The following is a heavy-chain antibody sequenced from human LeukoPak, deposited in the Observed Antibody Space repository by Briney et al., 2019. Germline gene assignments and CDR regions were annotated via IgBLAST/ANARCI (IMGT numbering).Heavy chain of an antibody. J-gene: IGHJ4*02. V-gene: IGHV1-69*13. CDR3: ATPAYSSSSAFDY. D-gene: IGHD6-6*01. CDR2: IIPIFGTA. CDR1: GGTFSSYA. Sequence: ASVKVSCKASGGTFSSYAISWVRQAPGQGLEWMGGIIPIFGTANYAQKFQGRVTITADESTSTAYMELSSLRSEDTAVYYCATPAYSSSSAFDYWGQGTLVTVSS.